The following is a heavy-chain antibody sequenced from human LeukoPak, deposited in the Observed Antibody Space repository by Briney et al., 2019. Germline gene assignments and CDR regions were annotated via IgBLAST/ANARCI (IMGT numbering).Heavy chain of an antibody. Sequence: SETLSLTCTVSGGSISSYYWSWIRQPPGKGLEWIGYISYSGSTKYNPSLKSRVTISVDTSKNHFSLKLTSVTAADTAVYYCACLGVGVLPSAILGYYHFVYCGQGALGSVSS. J-gene: IGHJ4*02. D-gene: IGHD1-26*01. CDR1: GGSISSYY. CDR2: ISYSGST. CDR3: ACLGVGVLPSAILGYYHFVY. V-gene: IGHV4-59*01.